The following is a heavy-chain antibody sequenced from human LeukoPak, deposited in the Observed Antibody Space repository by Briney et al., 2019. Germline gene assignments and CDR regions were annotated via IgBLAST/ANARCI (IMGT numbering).Heavy chain of an antibody. D-gene: IGHD4-11*01. J-gene: IGHJ5*02. Sequence: SETLSLTCTVSGGSISNYYWSWIRQPPGQGLEWIGHIYYSGSTNYNPSLKSRVTISVDTSKNQFSLKLSSVTAADTAVYYCARMVESTVTIAFENWFDPWGQGTLVTVSS. CDR1: GGSISNYY. V-gene: IGHV4-59*01. CDR3: ARMVESTVTIAFENWFDP. CDR2: IYYSGST.